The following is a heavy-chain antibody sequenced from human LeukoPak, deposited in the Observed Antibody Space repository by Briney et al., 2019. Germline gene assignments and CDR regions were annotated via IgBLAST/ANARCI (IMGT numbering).Heavy chain of an antibody. CDR3: ARVGLDRGVTLDY. CDR2: ISSDGSST. Sequence: PGGSLRLSCAASGFTFSSYWMHWVRQAPGKGLVWVSHISSDGSSTNYAESVKGRFTIPRDNAKNTLYLQMNSLRAEDTAVYYCARVGLDRGVTLDYWGQGTPVTVSS. J-gene: IGHJ4*02. CDR1: GFTFSSYW. V-gene: IGHV3-74*01. D-gene: IGHD3-10*01.